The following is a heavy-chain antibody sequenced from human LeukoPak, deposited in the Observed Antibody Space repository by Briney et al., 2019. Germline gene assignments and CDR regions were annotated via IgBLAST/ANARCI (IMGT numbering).Heavy chain of an antibody. CDR1: GLSVSSNY. J-gene: IGHJ4*02. D-gene: IGHD6-25*01. CDR2: IYSGGST. CDR3: ARGAAFDY. Sequence: GGSLRLSCEACGLSVSSNYMSGVGQAPGKGLEWVSVIYSGGSTYYADSVKGRFTISRHNSKNTLYLQMNSLRAEDTAVYYCARGAAFDYWGQGTLVTVSS. V-gene: IGHV3-53*04.